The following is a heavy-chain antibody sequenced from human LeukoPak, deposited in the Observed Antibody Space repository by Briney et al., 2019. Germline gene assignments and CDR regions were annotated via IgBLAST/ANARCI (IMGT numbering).Heavy chain of an antibody. Sequence: PSETLSLTCTVSGYSISSGYYWGWIRQPPGKGLEWIGIIYHSGSTYSNPSLKSRVTISVDTSKNQFSLKLSSVTAADTAVYYCARDRWLRPRGIIVDIWGQGTLVTVSS. CDR1: GYSISSGYY. D-gene: IGHD5-24*01. CDR3: ARDRWLRPRGIIVDI. CDR2: IYHSGST. V-gene: IGHV4-38-2*02. J-gene: IGHJ3*02.